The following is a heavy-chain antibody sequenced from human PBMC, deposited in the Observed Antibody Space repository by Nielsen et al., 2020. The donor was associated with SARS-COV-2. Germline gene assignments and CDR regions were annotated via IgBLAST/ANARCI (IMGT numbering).Heavy chain of an antibody. J-gene: IGHJ5*02. D-gene: IGHD3-16*01. V-gene: IGHV1-8*02. Sequence: ASVKVSCKASGGTFSSYAISWVRQAPGQGLEWMGWMNPNSGNTGYAQKFQGRVTMTRNTSISTAYMELSSLRSEDTAVYYCARGGMFGKFDPWGQGTLVTVSS. CDR2: MNPNSGNT. CDR1: GGTFSSYA. CDR3: ARGGMFGKFDP.